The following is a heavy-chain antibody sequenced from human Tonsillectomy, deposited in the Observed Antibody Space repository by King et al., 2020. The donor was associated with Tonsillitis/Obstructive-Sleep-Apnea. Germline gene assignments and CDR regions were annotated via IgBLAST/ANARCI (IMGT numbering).Heavy chain of an antibody. CDR3: ARVNTVGTRDAFDI. D-gene: IGHD5-12*01. CDR2: IKEEGSEK. CDR1: GFNLRSFW. Sequence: VQLVESGGGLVQPGGSLRLSCAASGFNLRSFWMTWVRQAPGKGLEWMTSIKEEGSEKYYVDSVRGRFTISRDNAKNSLHLQMNFLRAEDTAVYFCARVNTVGTRDAFDIWGQGTMVTVSS. V-gene: IGHV3-7*02. J-gene: IGHJ3*02.